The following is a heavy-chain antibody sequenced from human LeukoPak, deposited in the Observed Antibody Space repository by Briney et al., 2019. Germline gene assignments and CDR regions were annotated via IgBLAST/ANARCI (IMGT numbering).Heavy chain of an antibody. CDR2: INQGGSEK. V-gene: IGHV3-7*04. CDR3: ARAGTAGSSDF. J-gene: IGHJ4*02. Sequence: PGGSLRLSCAASGFTFSSYWMSWVRQAPGKGLEWVANINQGGSEKYYVDSVKGRFTISRDKAKNSLYLQMNSLRAEDTAVYYCARAGTAGSSDFWGQGTLVTVSS. D-gene: IGHD1-26*01. CDR1: GFTFSSYW.